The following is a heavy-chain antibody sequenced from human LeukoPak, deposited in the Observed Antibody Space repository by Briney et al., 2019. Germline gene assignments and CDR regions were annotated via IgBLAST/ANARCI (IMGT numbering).Heavy chain of an antibody. CDR3: ASGDSSDDAFDI. CDR2: INPNSGGT. CDR1: GYTFTGYY. V-gene: IGHV1-2*02. D-gene: IGHD3-22*01. J-gene: IGHJ3*02. Sequence: ASVTVSCKASGYTFTGYYMHWVRQAPGQGLEWMGWINPNSGGTNYAQKFQGRVTMTRDTSISTAYMELSRLRSDDTALYYCASGDSSDDAFDIWGQGTMVTVSS.